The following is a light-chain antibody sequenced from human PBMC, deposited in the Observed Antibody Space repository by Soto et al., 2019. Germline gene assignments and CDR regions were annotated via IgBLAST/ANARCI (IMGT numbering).Light chain of an antibody. J-gene: IGKJ2*01. V-gene: IGKV3-20*01. CDR1: QSVSSSD. Sequence: EIALTQSPGTLSLSPGERATLSCRASQSVSSSDLAWYQQKPGQAPRLLIYGASSRATGIPDRFTGSGSGTDFTLTISRLEPEDFAVYYCQQCSASPPMYTFGQGTKLEIK. CDR2: GAS. CDR3: QQCSASPPMYT.